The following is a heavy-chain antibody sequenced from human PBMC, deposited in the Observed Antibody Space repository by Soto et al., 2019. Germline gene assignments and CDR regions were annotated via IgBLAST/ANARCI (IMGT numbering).Heavy chain of an antibody. CDR1: GYTFTSYA. Sequence: GASVKVSCKASGYTFTSYAMHWVRQAPGQRLEWMGWINAGNGNTKYSQKFQGRVTITRDTSASTAYMELSSLRSEDTAVYYCARDLEIVVVAATRMDPWFDPWGQGTLVTVSP. V-gene: IGHV1-3*01. J-gene: IGHJ5*02. CDR3: ARDLEIVVVAATRMDPWFDP. CDR2: INAGNGNT. D-gene: IGHD2-15*01.